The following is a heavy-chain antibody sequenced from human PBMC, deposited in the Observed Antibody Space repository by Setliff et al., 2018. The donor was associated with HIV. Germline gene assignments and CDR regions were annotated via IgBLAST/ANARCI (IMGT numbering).Heavy chain of an antibody. CDR3: AKDSRRGDAYNVGVFDF. D-gene: IGHD3-10*01. Sequence: PGGSLSLSCVASEFTFSSYAMNWVRQASGKGLEWVSTISGSGGTKYYADSVKGRFTISRDNSKNTLYLRMDSPRAEDTAIYYCAKDSRRGDAYNVGVFDFWGQGTVVTVSS. CDR2: ISGSGGTK. CDR1: EFTFSSYA. V-gene: IGHV3-23*01. J-gene: IGHJ3*01.